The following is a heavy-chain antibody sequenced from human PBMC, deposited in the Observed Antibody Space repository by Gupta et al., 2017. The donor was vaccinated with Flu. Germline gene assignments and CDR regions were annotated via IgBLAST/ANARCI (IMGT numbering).Heavy chain of an antibody. D-gene: IGHD2-2*01. CDR2: MSGSGGRT. Sequence: VRQAPGKGLEWVSDMSGSGGRTDYADSGKGRFNIYRENSKNTLYLQMNSLRAEDKAVYYCAKRPNVQYCSSTSCHGPFDYWGQGTLVTVSS. J-gene: IGHJ4*02. V-gene: IGHV3-23*01. CDR3: AKRPNVQYCSSTSCHGPFDY.